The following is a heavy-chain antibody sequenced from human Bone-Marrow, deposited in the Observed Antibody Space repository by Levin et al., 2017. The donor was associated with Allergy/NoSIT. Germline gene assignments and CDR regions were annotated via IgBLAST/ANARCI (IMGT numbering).Heavy chain of an antibody. J-gene: IGHJ4*02. CDR1: GYTFPSYS. CDR2: ISVKNGNT. D-gene: IGHD3-9*01. V-gene: IGHV1-18*01. CDR3: ARGGYYDILTGYLSHYFDF. Sequence: ASVKVSCKASGYTFPSYSINWVRQAPGQGLEWMGWISVKNGNTRFAQKFQDRLTLTTDTSTSTAYMELRTLRSDDAAVYYCARGGYYDILTGYLSHYFDFWGQGTPVTVSS.